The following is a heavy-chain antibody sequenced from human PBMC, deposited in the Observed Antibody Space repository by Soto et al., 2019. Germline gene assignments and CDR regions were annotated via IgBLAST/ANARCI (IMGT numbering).Heavy chain of an antibody. J-gene: IGHJ6*03. Sequence: GGSLRLSCAASGFTFSDHYTDWVRQAPGKGLEWVGRSRNKANSYTTEYAASVKGRFTISRDDSKNSLYLQMNSLKTEDTAVYYCARDSDGSGSYNYYMDVWGKGTTVTVSS. CDR3: ARDSDGSGSYNYYMDV. D-gene: IGHD3-10*01. V-gene: IGHV3-72*01. CDR1: GFTFSDHY. CDR2: SRNKANSYTT.